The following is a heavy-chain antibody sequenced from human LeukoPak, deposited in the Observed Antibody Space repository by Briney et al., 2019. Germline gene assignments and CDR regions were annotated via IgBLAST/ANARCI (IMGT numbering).Heavy chain of an antibody. CDR2: IIPIFGTA. CDR3: ARGYCSSTSCYAFDI. D-gene: IGHD2-2*01. CDR1: GGTFSSYA. J-gene: IGHJ3*02. V-gene: IGHV1-69*06. Sequence: GASVKVSCKASGGTFSSYAISWVRQAPGQGLEWMGGIIPIFGTANYAQKFQGRVAITADKSTSTAYMELSSLRSEDTAMYYCARGYCSSTSCYAFDIWGQGTMVTVSS.